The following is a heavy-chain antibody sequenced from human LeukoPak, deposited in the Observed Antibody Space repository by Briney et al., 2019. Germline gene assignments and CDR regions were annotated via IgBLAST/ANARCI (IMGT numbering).Heavy chain of an antibody. D-gene: IGHD6-6*01. Sequence: GESLQISCKGSGYSFTSNWIGWVRQMPGKGLEWMRIIYPGDSDTRYRPSFQGQVTISADKSINTAYLQWSSLKASDTAMYYCARHVGEYSRSPFDCWGQGTLVTVSS. V-gene: IGHV5-51*01. CDR1: GYSFTSNW. CDR2: IYPGDSDT. J-gene: IGHJ4*02. CDR3: ARHVGEYSRSPFDC.